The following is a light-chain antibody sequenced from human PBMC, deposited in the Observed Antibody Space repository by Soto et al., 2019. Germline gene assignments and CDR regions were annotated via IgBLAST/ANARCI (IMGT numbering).Light chain of an antibody. V-gene: IGKV1-12*01. CDR3: QQANSFPLT. CDR2: TAS. CDR1: QGISSL. J-gene: IGKJ4*01. Sequence: DIQMTQSPSSVSASVGDRVTITCRASQGISSLLAWYQQKPGKAPNLLIHTASSLQSGVPARCSGSGSGTDFTLTISSLQPEDFASYYCQQANSFPLTFGGGTKVEIK.